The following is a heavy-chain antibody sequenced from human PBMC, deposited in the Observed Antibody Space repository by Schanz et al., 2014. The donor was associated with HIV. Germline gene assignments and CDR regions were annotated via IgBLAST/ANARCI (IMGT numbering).Heavy chain of an antibody. CDR2: MNPHSSDI. J-gene: IGHJ4*02. CDR1: GYSFMNAA. D-gene: IGHD2-15*01. CDR3: ARVNKDIGGYYFDY. V-gene: IGHV1-8*01. Sequence: QVRLAQSGAEVKRPGSSVKVSCRTSGYSFMNAAINWVRQAPGQGLEWVGRMNPHSSDIGYAQTLQGRVTMTTDTSTSTAYMELRSLRSDDTAVYYCARVNKDIGGYYFDYWGQGTLVTVSS.